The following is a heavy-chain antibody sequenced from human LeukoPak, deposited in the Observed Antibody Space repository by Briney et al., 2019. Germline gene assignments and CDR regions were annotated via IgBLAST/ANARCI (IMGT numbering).Heavy chain of an antibody. CDR1: GGSISSGDYY. Sequence: SQTLSLTCTASGGSISSGDYYWSWIRQPPGKGLEWIGYIYYSGSTYYNPSLKSRVTISVDTSKNQFPLKLSSVTAADTAVYYCAREGPYYYDSSGLDYWGQGTLVTVSS. J-gene: IGHJ4*02. CDR3: AREGPYYYDSSGLDY. V-gene: IGHV4-30-4*08. CDR2: IYYSGST. D-gene: IGHD3-22*01.